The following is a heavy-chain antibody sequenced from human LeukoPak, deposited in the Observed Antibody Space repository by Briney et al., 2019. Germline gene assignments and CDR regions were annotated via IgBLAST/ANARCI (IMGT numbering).Heavy chain of an antibody. J-gene: IGHJ3*02. V-gene: IGHV3-74*01. CDR2: INSDGSST. Sequence: TGGSLRLSCAASGFTFSSYWMHWVRQAPGKGLVWVSRINSDGSSTSYADPVKGRFTISRDNAKYTLYLQMNSLRAEDTAVYYCARWDTVVSSSDAFDIWGQGTMVTVSS. CDR3: ARWDTVVSSSDAFDI. D-gene: IGHD4-23*01. CDR1: GFTFSSYW.